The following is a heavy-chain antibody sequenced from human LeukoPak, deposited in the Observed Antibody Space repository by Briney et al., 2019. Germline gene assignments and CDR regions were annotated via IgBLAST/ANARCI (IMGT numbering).Heavy chain of an antibody. CDR2: ITSSGTYI. J-gene: IGHJ6*04. CDR1: GFTFNNYN. V-gene: IGHV3-21*01. CDR3: AELGITMIGGV. Sequence: GGSLRLSCAASGFTFNNYNMNWVRQAPGKALEWVSSITSSGTYIFYADSVKGRFTISRDNAKNSLYLQMNSLRAEDTAVYYCAELGITMIGGVWGKGTTVTISS. D-gene: IGHD3-10*02.